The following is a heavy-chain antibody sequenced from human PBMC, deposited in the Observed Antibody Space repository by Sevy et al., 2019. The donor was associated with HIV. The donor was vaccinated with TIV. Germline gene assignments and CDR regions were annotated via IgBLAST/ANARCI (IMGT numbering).Heavy chain of an antibody. V-gene: IGHV3-11*01. CDR1: GFTFSDYY. CDR3: ASSGSRLSYYYHYYGMDV. Sequence: GGSLRLSCAASGFTFSDYYMSWIRQAPGKGLEWVSYISSSGSTIYYADSVKGRFTISRDNAKNSLYLQMNSLRAEDTAVYYCASSGSRLSYYYHYYGMDVWGQGTTVTVSS. J-gene: IGHJ6*02. CDR2: ISSSGSTI. D-gene: IGHD1-26*01.